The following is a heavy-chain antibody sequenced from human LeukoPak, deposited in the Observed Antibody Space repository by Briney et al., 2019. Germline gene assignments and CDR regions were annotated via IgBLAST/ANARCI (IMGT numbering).Heavy chain of an antibody. Sequence: TSETPSLTCTVSVGSISGAYYYWSWIRQPPGKGLQWIGYVYYSGSTYYSPSLKSRLTISVDTSKNQFSLKLNSVTAADTAVYYCARGGGGSSTVTTYWFDPWGQGALVTVSS. CDR1: VGSISGAYYY. D-gene: IGHD4-17*01. V-gene: IGHV4-30-4*01. J-gene: IGHJ5*02. CDR2: VYYSGST. CDR3: ARGGGGSSTVTTYWFDP.